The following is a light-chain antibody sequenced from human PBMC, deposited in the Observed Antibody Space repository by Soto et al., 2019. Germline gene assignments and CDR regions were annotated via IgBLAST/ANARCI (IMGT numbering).Light chain of an antibody. Sequence: QLVLTQPASVSGSPGPSITISCTGTSSDVGGYNYVSWYQQHPGKAPKLMIYDVSNRPSGVSNRFSGSKSGNTASLTISGLQAEDEADYYCSSYTSSSTLEVFGGGTKLTVL. V-gene: IGLV2-14*01. CDR3: SSYTSSSTLEV. CDR1: SSDVGGYNY. CDR2: DVS. J-gene: IGLJ3*02.